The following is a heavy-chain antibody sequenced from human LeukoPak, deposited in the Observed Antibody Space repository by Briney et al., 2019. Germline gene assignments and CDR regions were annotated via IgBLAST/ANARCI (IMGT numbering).Heavy chain of an antibody. D-gene: IGHD3-10*01. CDR1: GGSISSSSYY. CDR2: IYYSGST. Sequence: SETLSLTCTVSGGSISSSSYYWGWIRQPPGKGLEWIGSIYYSGSTYYNPSLKGRVTISVDTSKNQFSLKLSSVTAADTAVYYCAREMSYFYGSGTYAGFDYWGQGTLVTVSS. V-gene: IGHV4-39*07. CDR3: AREMSYFYGSGTYAGFDY. J-gene: IGHJ4*02.